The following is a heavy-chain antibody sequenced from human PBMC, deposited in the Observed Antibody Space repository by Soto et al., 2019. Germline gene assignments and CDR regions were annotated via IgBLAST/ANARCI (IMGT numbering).Heavy chain of an antibody. V-gene: IGHV1-69*02. CDR1: AGTFSSYT. Sequence: QVQLVQSGAEVKKPGSSVKVSCKASAGTFSSYTISWVRQAPGQGLEWMGRIIPILSIANYALKFQGRVTITADKSTSTAYMELSSLRSEDRAVYYCARYSTGYGDYWGQGTLVNVSS. CDR3: ARYSTGYGDY. CDR2: IIPILSIA. J-gene: IGHJ4*02. D-gene: IGHD6-25*01.